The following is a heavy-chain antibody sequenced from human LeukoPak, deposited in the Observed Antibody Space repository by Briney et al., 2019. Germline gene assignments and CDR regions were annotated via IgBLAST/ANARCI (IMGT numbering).Heavy chain of an antibody. CDR3: ARQVPAAVGYYFDY. V-gene: IGHV3-74*01. CDR1: GFTFSTYW. J-gene: IGHJ4*02. D-gene: IGHD2-2*01. CDR2: INTDGSGT. Sequence: GGSLRLSCAASGFTFSTYWMQWVRQAPGKGLVWVSRINTDGSGTTCADSVKGRSTISRDNAKNSLYLQMNSLRAEDTALYYCARQVPAAVGYYFDYWGQGTLVTVSS.